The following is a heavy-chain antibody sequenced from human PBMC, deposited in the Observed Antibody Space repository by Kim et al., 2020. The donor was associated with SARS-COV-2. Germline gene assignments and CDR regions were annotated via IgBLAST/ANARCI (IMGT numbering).Heavy chain of an antibody. D-gene: IGHD3-22*01. CDR2: FIPIFGTA. V-gene: IGHV1-69*13. Sequence: SVKVSCKASGGTFSSYPINWVRQAPGQGLEWMGGFIPIFGTANYAQKFQGRVTITADASTSTAYMELHSLISEDTAAYYCARIGRGVYDSSGYYQAVKYFDYWGQGTLVTVSS. CDR1: GGTFSSYP. J-gene: IGHJ4*02. CDR3: ARIGRGVYDSSGYYQAVKYFDY.